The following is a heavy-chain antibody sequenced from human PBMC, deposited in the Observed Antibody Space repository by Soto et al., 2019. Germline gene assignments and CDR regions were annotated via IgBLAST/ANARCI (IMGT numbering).Heavy chain of an antibody. J-gene: IGHJ4*02. D-gene: IGHD4-17*01. CDR2: ILPIFGTA. CDR3: ARGVYGDYDPNVDC. V-gene: IGHV1-69*12. Sequence: QVQLVQSGAEVKKPGSSVKVSCKASGGNFISDAISWVRQAPGQGLEWMGGILPIFGTANYAQQFQGRVTNTADESTSTACMDLSSLRSEDTAVYYCARGVYGDYDPNVDCGGQGTLVTVSS. CDR1: GGNFISDA.